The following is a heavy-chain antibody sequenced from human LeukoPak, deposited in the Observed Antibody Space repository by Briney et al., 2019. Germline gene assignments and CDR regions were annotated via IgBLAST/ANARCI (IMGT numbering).Heavy chain of an antibody. CDR3: ARDLVDGVGAPGAY. Sequence: ASVKVSCKASGYTFTNYGITWMRQAPGQGLEWMGWINTYNGNTNYAQKLQGRVTITTDTSTSTAYMELRSLRSDDTAVFYCARDLVDGVGAPGAYWGQGALVTVSS. D-gene: IGHD1-26*01. CDR2: INTYNGNT. J-gene: IGHJ4*02. CDR1: GYTFTNYG. V-gene: IGHV1-18*01.